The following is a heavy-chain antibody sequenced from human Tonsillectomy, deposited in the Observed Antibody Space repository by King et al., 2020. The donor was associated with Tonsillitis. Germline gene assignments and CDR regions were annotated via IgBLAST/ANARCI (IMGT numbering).Heavy chain of an antibody. D-gene: IGHD2-2*01. CDR2: INPNSGGT. J-gene: IGHJ4*02. V-gene: IGHV1-2*02. CDR1: GYTFTGYY. Sequence: QLVESGAEVKKPGASVKVSCKASGYTFTGYYMHWVRQAPGQGLEWMGWINPNSGGTNYAQKFQGRVTMTRDTSISTAYMELSRLRSDDTAVYYCARGGPVLYQLLRPVDYWGQGTLVTVSS. CDR3: ARGGPVLYQLLRPVDY.